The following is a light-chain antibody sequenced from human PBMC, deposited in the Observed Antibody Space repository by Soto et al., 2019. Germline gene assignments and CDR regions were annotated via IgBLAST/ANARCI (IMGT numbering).Light chain of an antibody. CDR3: SSYTSSSTLV. CDR1: SSDVGNYNY. CDR2: EVS. J-gene: IGLJ1*01. Sequence: QSVLTQPASASGSPGQSITISCTGTSSDVGNYNYVSWYQHHPGKAPKLMIYEVSDRPSGVSNRFSGSKSANTASLTISGLQAEDEADYYCSSYTSSSTLVFGTGTKVTVL. V-gene: IGLV2-14*01.